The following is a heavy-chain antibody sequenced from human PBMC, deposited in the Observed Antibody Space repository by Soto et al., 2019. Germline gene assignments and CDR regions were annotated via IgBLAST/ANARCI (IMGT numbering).Heavy chain of an antibody. J-gene: IGHJ4*02. CDR2: ISGSGGST. Sequence: EVQLLESGGGLVQPGGSLRLSCAASGFTFSSYAMSWVRQAPGKGLEWVSAISGSGGSTYYADSVKGRFTISRDNSKNTLYLQMNSRRAEDTAVYYCATEGHEVVVVAALDYWGQGTLVTVSS. V-gene: IGHV3-23*01. CDR1: GFTFSSYA. D-gene: IGHD2-15*01. CDR3: ATEGHEVVVVAALDY.